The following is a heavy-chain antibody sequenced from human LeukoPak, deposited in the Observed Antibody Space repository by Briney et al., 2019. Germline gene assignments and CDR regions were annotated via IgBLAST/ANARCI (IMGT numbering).Heavy chain of an antibody. V-gene: IGHV1-69*01. Sequence: GASVKVSCKASGGTFSSYAISWVRQAPGQGLEWMGGIIPIFGTANYAQKFQGRVTITADESTSTAYMELSSLRSEDTAVYYCARVKGYYDSSGSPGYYFDYWGQGTLVTVSS. CDR3: ARVKGYYDSSGSPGYYFDY. D-gene: IGHD3-22*01. CDR2: IIPIFGTA. J-gene: IGHJ4*02. CDR1: GGTFSSYA.